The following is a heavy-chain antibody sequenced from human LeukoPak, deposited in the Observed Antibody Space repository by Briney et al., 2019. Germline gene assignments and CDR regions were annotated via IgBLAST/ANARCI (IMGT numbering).Heavy chain of an antibody. CDR1: GFTFSDYY. J-gene: IGHJ4*02. CDR2: IRYDGSNK. V-gene: IGHV3-30*02. CDR3: AKGWVGSGSYFGY. Sequence: PGGSLRLSCAASGFTFSDYYMSWIRQAPGKGLEWVAFIRYDGSNKYYADSVKGRFTISRDNSKNTLYLQMNSLRAEDTAVYYCAKGWVGSGSYFGYWGQGTLVTVSS. D-gene: IGHD3-10*01.